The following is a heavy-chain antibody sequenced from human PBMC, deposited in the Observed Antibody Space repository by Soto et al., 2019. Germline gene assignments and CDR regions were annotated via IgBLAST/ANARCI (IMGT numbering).Heavy chain of an antibody. CDR1: GFIFGNYV. J-gene: IGHJ4*02. Sequence: QVQLVESGGGVVQPGRSLRLSCAASGFIFGNYVMYWVRQAPGKGLEWVAFMSYDGTTKYYADSVKGRFTISRDNSKNTLYLQMNSLRPEDTAVYYCAREVLWSRYFDYWGQGTLVTVSS. CDR2: MSYDGTTK. CDR3: AREVLWSRYFDY. D-gene: IGHD3-10*01. V-gene: IGHV3-30-3*01.